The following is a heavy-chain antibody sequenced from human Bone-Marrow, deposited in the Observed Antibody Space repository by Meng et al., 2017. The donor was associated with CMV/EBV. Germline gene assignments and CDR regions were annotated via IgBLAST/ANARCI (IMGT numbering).Heavy chain of an antibody. Sequence: SVKVSCKASGGTFNSYIINWVRQAPGEGLEWMGRIFPTLAITNYAQKFQGRVTITADKSTSTVYMELSSLRSEDTAVYYCARGVVGATYAFDIWGLGTMVTVSS. V-gene: IGHV1-69*02. D-gene: IGHD1-26*01. CDR3: ARGVVGATYAFDI. J-gene: IGHJ3*02. CDR1: GGTFNSYI. CDR2: IFPTLAIT.